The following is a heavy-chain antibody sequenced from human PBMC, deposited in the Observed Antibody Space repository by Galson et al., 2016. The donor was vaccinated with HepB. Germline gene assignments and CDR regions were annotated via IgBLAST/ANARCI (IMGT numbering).Heavy chain of an antibody. CDR1: GFDFGSHG. J-gene: IGHJ6*02. V-gene: IGHV3-33*03. Sequence: SLRLSCAASGFDFGSHGMHWVRQAPGKGLEWVALIWYSGKSKFYSDSVRGRFTISRDNSRQTVFLEMHSLGIEDTGRYYCALESARSSGWEHLYYYGMDVWGRGTTVIVSS. CDR2: IWYSGKSK. D-gene: IGHD6-25*01. CDR3: ALESARSSGWEHLYYYGMDV.